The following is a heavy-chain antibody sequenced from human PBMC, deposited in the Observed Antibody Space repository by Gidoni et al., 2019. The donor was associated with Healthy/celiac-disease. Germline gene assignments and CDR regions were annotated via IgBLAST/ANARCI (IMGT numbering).Heavy chain of an antibody. D-gene: IGHD1-26*01. CDR3: ARDGVSYSGSYSPYYYYYGMDV. CDR1: VGTFSSYA. Sequence: QVQLVQSGAEVMKPGSSVKVSCKASVGTFSSYAISWVRQAPGQGLEWMGGIIPIFGTANYAQKFQGRVTITADESTSTAYMELSSLRSEDTAVYYCARDGVSYSGSYSPYYYYYGMDVWGQGTTVTVSS. V-gene: IGHV1-69*01. CDR2: IIPIFGTA. J-gene: IGHJ6*02.